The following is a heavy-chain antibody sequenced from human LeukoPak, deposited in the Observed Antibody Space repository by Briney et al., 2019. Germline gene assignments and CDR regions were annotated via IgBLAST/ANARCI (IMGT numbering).Heavy chain of an antibody. D-gene: IGHD3-22*01. CDR3: ARDGLGDSSGYGGSWFDP. CDR2: IIPIFGTA. V-gene: IGHV1-69*13. J-gene: IGHJ5*02. CDR1: GGTFSSHA. Sequence: VASVKVSCKASGGTFSSHAISWVRQAPGQGLEWMGGIIPIFGTANYAQKFQGRVTITADESTSTAYMELSSLRSEDTAVYYCARDGLGDSSGYGGSWFDPWGQGTLVTVSS.